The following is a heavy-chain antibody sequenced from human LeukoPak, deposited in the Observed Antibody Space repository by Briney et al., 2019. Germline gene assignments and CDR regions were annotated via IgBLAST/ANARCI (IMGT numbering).Heavy chain of an antibody. V-gene: IGHV3-7*01. CDR2: IKQDGGER. D-gene: IGHD2-21*01. CDR1: GFTFSTYW. CDR3: ARDRDLGGLVVDV. Sequence: GGSLRLSCAASGFTFSTYWMSWVRQAPVKGLEWVASIKQDGGERDYVDSVQGRFIISRDNAKNSLYLQMNSLRPEDTALYYCARDRDLGGLVVDVWGQGTTLIVSS. J-gene: IGHJ6*02.